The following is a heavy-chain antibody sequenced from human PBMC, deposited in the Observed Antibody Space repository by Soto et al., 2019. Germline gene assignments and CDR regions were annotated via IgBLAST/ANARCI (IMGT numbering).Heavy chain of an antibody. Sequence: QVQLVQSGAEVKKPGASVKVSCEGSGYTFIDYYMHWVRQAPGQGFEWMGRISPKSGGTNYAQKFQGRVTMTWDTFRNTAYMELSSLMSEDTAVYYCARPPGYISDWYYFDLWGQGTLVTVSS. V-gene: IGHV1-2*02. CDR2: ISPKSGGT. J-gene: IGHJ4*02. CDR1: GYTFIDYY. D-gene: IGHD6-19*01. CDR3: ARPPGYISDWYYFDL.